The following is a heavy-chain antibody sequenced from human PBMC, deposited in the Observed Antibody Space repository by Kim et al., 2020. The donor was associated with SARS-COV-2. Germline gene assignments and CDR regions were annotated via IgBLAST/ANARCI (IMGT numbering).Heavy chain of an antibody. J-gene: IGHJ5*02. V-gene: IGHV4-39*07. D-gene: IGHD3-16*01. CDR3: ARVDPGGNWFDP. Sequence: DYTPAIESRATVSVDTSKNQFSLKLSSVTAADTAVYYCARVDPGGNWFDPWGQGALVTVSS.